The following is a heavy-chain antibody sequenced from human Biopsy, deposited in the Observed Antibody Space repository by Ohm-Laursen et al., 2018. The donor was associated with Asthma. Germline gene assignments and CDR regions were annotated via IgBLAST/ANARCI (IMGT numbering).Heavy chain of an antibody. Sequence: ASVKVSCKASRYTFTSYDINWVRQATGQGLEWMGWTNPNSGNTGYPQNFQGRVTMTRDTSISTAYMELSSLRSEDTAVYYCTRWSLRVRDTPNDYWGQGTLVTVSS. J-gene: IGHJ4*02. CDR2: TNPNSGNT. CDR3: TRWSLRVRDTPNDY. V-gene: IGHV1-8*01. D-gene: IGHD3-16*01. CDR1: RYTFTSYD.